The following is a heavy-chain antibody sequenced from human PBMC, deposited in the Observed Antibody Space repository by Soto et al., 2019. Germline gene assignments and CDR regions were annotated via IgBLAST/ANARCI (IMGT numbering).Heavy chain of an antibody. CDR3: AAGGKWLAFDY. D-gene: IGHD6-19*01. V-gene: IGHV4-4*08. CDR1: GGSINTYY. CDR2: MYNSGST. J-gene: IGHJ4*02. Sequence: QVQLQESGPGLVKPSETLSLTCTVSGGSINTYYWTWIRQPPGKGLEWIGCMYNSGSTNYNPSLKSRVTIFGDTSKNQFSLKLSSVTAADTAVYYCAAGGKWLAFDYWGQGTLATVSS.